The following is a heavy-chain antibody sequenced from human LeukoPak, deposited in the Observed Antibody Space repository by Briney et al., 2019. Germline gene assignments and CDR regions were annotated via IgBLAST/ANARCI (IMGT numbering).Heavy chain of an antibody. Sequence: NPSETLSLTCTVSGCSISSYYWSWIRQPPGKGLKWIGYIYYSGSTNFNPSLKSRVTISVDTSKNQFSLKLSSVTAADTAVYYCTRGKAHDSGGYYPLWGFDYWGQGTLVTVFS. J-gene: IGHJ4*02. CDR1: GCSISSYY. D-gene: IGHD3-22*01. CDR3: TRGKAHDSGGYYPLWGFDY. V-gene: IGHV4-59*01. CDR2: IYYSGST.